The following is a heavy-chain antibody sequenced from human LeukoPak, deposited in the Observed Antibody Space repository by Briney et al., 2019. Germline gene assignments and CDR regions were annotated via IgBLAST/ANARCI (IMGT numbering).Heavy chain of an antibody. Sequence: SVKVSCKASGGTFSSYAISWVRQAPGQGLEWMGGIIPIFGTANYAQKFQGRVTITADESTSTAYMELSSLRSEDTAVYYCASFLAATHYYGMDVWGQGTTVTVSS. CDR1: GGTFSSYA. CDR2: IIPIFGTA. CDR3: ASFLAATHYYGMDV. D-gene: IGHD2-15*01. J-gene: IGHJ6*02. V-gene: IGHV1-69*13.